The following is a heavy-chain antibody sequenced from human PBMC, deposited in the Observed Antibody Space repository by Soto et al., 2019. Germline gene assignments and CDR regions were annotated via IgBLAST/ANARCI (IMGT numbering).Heavy chain of an antibody. V-gene: IGHV3-11*04. CDR2: ISTRSNSI. CDR3: ARAKYGGAYSPFDN. J-gene: IGHJ4*02. D-gene: IGHD1-26*01. CDR1: GFTFSDYY. Sequence: GGSLRLSCAASGFTFSDYYMSWIRQAPGKGLEWVSYISTRSNSIYYADSVKGRFTVYRDNAKNSLFLQMSRLRDEDTAVYFCARAKYGGAYSPFDNWGQGSLVTVSS.